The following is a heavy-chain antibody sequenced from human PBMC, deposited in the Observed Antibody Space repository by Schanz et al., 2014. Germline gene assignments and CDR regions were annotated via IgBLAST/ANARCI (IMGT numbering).Heavy chain of an antibody. J-gene: IGHJ4*02. CDR1: GFTFSNYN. D-gene: IGHD6-13*01. CDR2: ISRSSSTI. CDR3: ATETYSSSWCFDY. Sequence: EVQLVESGGGLVQPGGSLRLSCEASGFTFSNYNMNWVRQAPGKGLEWVSYISRSSSTIYYTDSVKGRFTISRDNAKNSVFLQMNGLRDEDTAVEEGATETYSSSWCFDYWGQGTLVTVSS. V-gene: IGHV3-48*02.